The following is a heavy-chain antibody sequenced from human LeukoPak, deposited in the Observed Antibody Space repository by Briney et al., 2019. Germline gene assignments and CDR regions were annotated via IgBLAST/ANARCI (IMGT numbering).Heavy chain of an antibody. CDR2: ISGSGDNT. D-gene: IGHD6-25*01. J-gene: IGHJ4*02. CDR3: AKISSSAESNFDY. V-gene: IGHV3-23*01. CDR1: GFTFSNYA. Sequence: GGSLRLSRAASGFTFSNYAMSWVRQAPGKGLEWVSIISGSGDNTHYADSVKGRFTISRDNSKNTLYLQMNDLRPEDTALYFCAKISSSAESNFDYWGQGTLLTVSS.